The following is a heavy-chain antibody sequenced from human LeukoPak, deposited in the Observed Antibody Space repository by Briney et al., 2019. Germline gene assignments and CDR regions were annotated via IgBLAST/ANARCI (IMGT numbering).Heavy chain of an antibody. D-gene: IGHD3-22*01. CDR1: GGSISSGSYY. CDR2: IYTSGST. Sequence: PSQTLSLTCTVSGGSISSGSYYWSWIRQPAGKGLEWIGRIYTSGSTNYNPSLKSRVTISVDTSKNQFSLELSSVTAADTAVYYCARLIHYYDSSGPAYYYYYYMDVWGKGTTVTVSS. V-gene: IGHV4-61*02. J-gene: IGHJ6*03. CDR3: ARLIHYYDSSGPAYYYYYYMDV.